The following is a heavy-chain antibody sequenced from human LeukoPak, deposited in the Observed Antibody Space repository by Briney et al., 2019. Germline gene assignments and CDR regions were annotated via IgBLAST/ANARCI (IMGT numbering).Heavy chain of an antibody. D-gene: IGHD3-16*01. CDR3: ARAGGFFSPFGY. CDR1: GGSFSGYY. V-gene: IGHV4-34*09. J-gene: IGHJ4*02. Sequence: SETLSLTCAVYGGSFSGYYWSWIRQPPGQGLEWIGEVFYNGNTHYNPSLKSRVTISIDTSKNQFSLKLSSVTAADTAVYYCARAGGFFSPFGYWGQGTLVTVSS. CDR2: VFYNGNT.